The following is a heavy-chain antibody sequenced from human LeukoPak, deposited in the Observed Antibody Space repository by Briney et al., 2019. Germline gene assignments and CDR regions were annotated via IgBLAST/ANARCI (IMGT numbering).Heavy chain of an antibody. Sequence: GGSLRLSCTASGFTFSTFFMGWARQAPGKGLEWVANIKEDGSDKWYAGSVKGRFILSRDNSKNLMSLQMNSLGVEDTAVYFCARAMISFGGANFDYWGPGTLLIVSS. CDR3: ARAMISFGGANFDY. CDR2: IKEDGSDK. J-gene: IGHJ4*02. CDR1: GFTFSTFF. D-gene: IGHD3-16*01. V-gene: IGHV3-7*04.